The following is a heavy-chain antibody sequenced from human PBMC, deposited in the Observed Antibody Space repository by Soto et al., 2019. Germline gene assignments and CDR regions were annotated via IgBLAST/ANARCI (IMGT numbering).Heavy chain of an antibody. J-gene: IGHJ4*01. CDR1: GFTFNRYW. Sequence: EVQLVESGGGLVQPGGSLRLSCAASGFTFNRYWMKWVRQAPGRGLEWMGNINQDGSEKHNVDSVKGRFTISRDNAKDSVSLQMNSLNAEDTAMYSCARGGYDYSKPFDYWGHGTLVTVSS. CDR3: ARGGYDYSKPFDY. CDR2: INQDGSEK. D-gene: IGHD4-4*01. V-gene: IGHV3-7*04.